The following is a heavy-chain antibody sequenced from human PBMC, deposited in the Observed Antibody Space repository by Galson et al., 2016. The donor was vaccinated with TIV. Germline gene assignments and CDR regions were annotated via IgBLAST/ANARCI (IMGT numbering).Heavy chain of an antibody. J-gene: IGHJ2*01. V-gene: IGHV3-74*01. CDR3: ARGPGYCTGGVWYSNWYFDL. Sequence: SLRLSCAASGFSFRRYWMHWVRQAPGKGLVWVSHINSDGTNTNFADSVKGRFDISRDNAKNTLDLQMNGLTADDTAVYYCARGPGYCTGGVWYSNWYFDLWGRGTLVTVSS. CDR2: INSDGTNT. CDR1: GFSFRRYW. D-gene: IGHD2-8*02.